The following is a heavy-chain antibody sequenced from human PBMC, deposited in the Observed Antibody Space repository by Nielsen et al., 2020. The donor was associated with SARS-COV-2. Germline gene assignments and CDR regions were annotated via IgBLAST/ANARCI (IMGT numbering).Heavy chain of an antibody. CDR3: ARAEVYGGNTPFDY. CDR1: GFTFSSYA. D-gene: IGHD4-23*01. Sequence: GESLKISCAASGFTFSSYAMHWVRQAPGKGLEYVSAISSNGGSTYYANSVKGRLTISRDNSKNTLYLQMGSLRAEDMAVYYCARAEVYGGNTPFDYWGQGTLVTVSS. J-gene: IGHJ4*02. V-gene: IGHV3-64*01. CDR2: ISSNGGST.